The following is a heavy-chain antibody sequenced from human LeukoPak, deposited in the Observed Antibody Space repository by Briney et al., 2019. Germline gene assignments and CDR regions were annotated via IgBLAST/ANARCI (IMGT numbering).Heavy chain of an antibody. Sequence: GGSLRLSCAASGFTFDDYGMSWIRQVPGKGLEWVSGIDWKGGITGYADSVKGRFTISRDNAKNSLYLQMNSLRAEDTAVYYCASLSRDGYKDDYWGQGTLVTVSS. D-gene: IGHD5-24*01. V-gene: IGHV3-20*04. J-gene: IGHJ4*02. CDR1: GFTFDDYG. CDR2: IDWKGGIT. CDR3: ASLSRDGYKDDY.